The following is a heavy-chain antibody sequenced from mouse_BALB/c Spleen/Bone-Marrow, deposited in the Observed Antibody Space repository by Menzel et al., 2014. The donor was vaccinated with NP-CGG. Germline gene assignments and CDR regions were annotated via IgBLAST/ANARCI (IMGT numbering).Heavy chain of an antibody. CDR2: INPNNGGS. D-gene: IGHD4-1*01. J-gene: IGHJ2*01. CDR1: GYTFTEYT. CDR3: ARENCGRGYYFDY. V-gene: IGHV1-18*01. Sequence: VQLQQSGPELVTPGTSVKISCKTSGYTFTEYTMHWVKQSLGKSLEWIGGINPNNGGSNYNQKFKGKATLTVDKSSSTAYMEFRSLTSEDSAVYYCARENCGRGYYFDYWGQGATLTVSA.